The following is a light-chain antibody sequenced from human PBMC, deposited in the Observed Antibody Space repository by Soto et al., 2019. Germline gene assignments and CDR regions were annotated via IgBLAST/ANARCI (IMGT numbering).Light chain of an antibody. V-gene: IGLV2-14*01. CDR2: EVS. J-gene: IGLJ1*01. CDR1: SSDVGGYNY. Sequence: QSVLTQPASVSGSPGQSITISCTGTSSDVGGYNYVSWYQQHPGKAPKLIIYEVSNRPTGVSNRFSGSKSGHTASLTISGLQSEDEADYFCTLYTSSSTLDVFGTGTKVTVL. CDR3: TLYTSSSTLDV.